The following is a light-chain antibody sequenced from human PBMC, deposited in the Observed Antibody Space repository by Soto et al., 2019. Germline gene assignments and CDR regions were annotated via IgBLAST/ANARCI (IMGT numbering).Light chain of an antibody. Sequence: IRFPQYTSSPSASVGDRVTITCPVSQGISSWLAWYQQKPGKAPKLLIYAASTLQSGVPSRFSGSGSGTEFTLTISSLQAEDFATYFCQESYTTPAVSFGGGTKVDI. CDR1: QGISSW. CDR2: AAS. J-gene: IGKJ4*01. V-gene: IGKV1-39*01. CDR3: QESYTTPAVS.